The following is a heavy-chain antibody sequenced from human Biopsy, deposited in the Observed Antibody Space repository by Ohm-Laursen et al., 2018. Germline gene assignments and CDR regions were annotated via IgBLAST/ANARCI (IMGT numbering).Heavy chain of an antibody. V-gene: IGHV3-23*01. CDR2: ITSSGAST. Sequence: SLRLSCAASGFTFSTYAMSWVRQAPGKGLEWVSSITSSGASTDFAASVKGRFTISRDNSKNTLYLQMNSLRAEDTAVYYCAKVSPTILSSFDYWGQGTLVTVSS. J-gene: IGHJ4*02. D-gene: IGHD3-9*01. CDR3: AKVSPTILSSFDY. CDR1: GFTFSTYA.